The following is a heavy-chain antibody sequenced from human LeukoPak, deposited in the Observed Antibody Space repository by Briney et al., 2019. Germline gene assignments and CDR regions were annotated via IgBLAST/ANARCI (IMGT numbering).Heavy chain of an antibody. D-gene: IGHD2-15*01. CDR2: TYYRSKTYN. V-gene: IGHV6-1*01. CDR3: ARVCSGGSCYSDAFDI. J-gene: IGHJ3*02. Sequence: SQTLSLTCALSGDSVSRNSAAWNWIRLSPWRGLEWLVSTYYRSKTYNDSAVSVKSRITINPDTSKNNFSLQLNSVTPEDTAVDYCARVCSGGSCYSDAFDIWGQGTMVTVSS. CDR1: GDSVSRNSAA.